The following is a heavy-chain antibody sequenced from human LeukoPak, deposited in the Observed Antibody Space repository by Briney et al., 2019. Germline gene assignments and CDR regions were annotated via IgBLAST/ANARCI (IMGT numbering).Heavy chain of an antibody. V-gene: IGHV3-30-3*01. CDR2: ISYDGSNK. D-gene: IGHD3-22*01. CDR1: GFTFSSYA. J-gene: IGHJ4*02. CDR3: ARGGYYYDSSGYSN. Sequence: PGGSLRLSCAASGFTFSSYAMHWVRQAPGKRLGWVAVISYDGSNKYYADSVKGRFTISRDNSKNTLYLQMNSLRAEDTAVYYCARGGYYYDSSGYSNWGQGTLVTVSS.